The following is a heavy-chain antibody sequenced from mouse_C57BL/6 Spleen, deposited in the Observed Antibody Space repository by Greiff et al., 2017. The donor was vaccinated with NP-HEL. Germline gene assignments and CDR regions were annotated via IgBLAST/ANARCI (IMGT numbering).Heavy chain of an antibody. Sequence: EVQLVESGGGLVQPKGSLKLSCAASGFSFNTYAMNWVRQAPGKGLEWVARIRSKSNNYATYYADSVKDRFTISRDDSESMLYLQMNNLKTEDTAIYYCVRDDYDGGDYFDYWGQGTTLTVSS. V-gene: IGHV10-1*01. J-gene: IGHJ2*01. CDR2: IRSKSNNYAT. CDR3: VRDDYDGGDYFDY. CDR1: GFSFNTYA. D-gene: IGHD2-4*01.